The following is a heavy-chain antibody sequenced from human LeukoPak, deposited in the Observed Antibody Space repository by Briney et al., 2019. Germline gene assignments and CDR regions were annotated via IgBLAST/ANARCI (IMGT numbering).Heavy chain of an antibody. J-gene: IGHJ4*02. Sequence: SQTLSLTCVVSGDSVSSKNGASTWIRQSPSRGLEWLGRTYYRSKWYNDYAESMEGRMTISQDTSKNQYSLHLNSVTPDDTAVYYCARDFGTTGWHTFDYWGQGTLVTVSS. CDR1: GDSVSSKNGA. CDR3: ARDFGTTGWHTFDY. CDR2: TYYRSKWYN. V-gene: IGHV6-1*01. D-gene: IGHD6-19*01.